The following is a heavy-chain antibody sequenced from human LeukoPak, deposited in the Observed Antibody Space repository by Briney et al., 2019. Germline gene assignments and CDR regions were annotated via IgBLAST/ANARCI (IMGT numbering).Heavy chain of an antibody. V-gene: IGHV1-18*01. CDR2: ISARLGNR. J-gene: IGHJ3*02. D-gene: IGHD3-22*01. Sequence: ASVKVSCKASGYTFTSYGISWVRQAPGQGLEWMGWISARLGNRKYVQKFQDRLTMTTDTSTSTAYMELGSLRSDDTAVYYCARVGTYFYDSSSYGPYDIWGQGTMVTVSS. CDR3: ARVGTYFYDSSSYGPYDI. CDR1: GYTFTSYG.